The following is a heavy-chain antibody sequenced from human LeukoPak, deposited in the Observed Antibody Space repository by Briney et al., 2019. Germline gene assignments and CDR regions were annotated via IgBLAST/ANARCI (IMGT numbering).Heavy chain of an antibody. V-gene: IGHV1-2*02. J-gene: IGHJ4*02. Sequence: GASVKVSCKASGYTFTDYYLHWVRQAPGQGLEWMGRINPNSDYTDYAQKFQGRVTMTRDTSISTAYMDLTSLTSDDTAMYYCARVRAPSFAQGGFDYWGQGTLVTVSS. CDR3: ARVRAPSFAQGGFDY. D-gene: IGHD3-16*01. CDR2: INPNSDYT. CDR1: GYTFTDYY.